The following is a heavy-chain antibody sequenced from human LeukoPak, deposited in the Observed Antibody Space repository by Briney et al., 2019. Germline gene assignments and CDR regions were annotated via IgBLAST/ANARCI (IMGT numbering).Heavy chain of an antibody. CDR2: IYYSGST. J-gene: IGHJ6*02. CDR3: ARTLTGYYSHYYYYGMDV. V-gene: IGHV4-59*01. D-gene: IGHD3-9*01. Sequence: SETLSLTCTVSGGSISSYYWSWIRQPPGKGLEWIGYIYYSGSTNYNPSLKSRVTISVDTSKNQFSLKLSSVTAADTAVYYCARTLTGYYSHYYYYGMDVWGQGTTVTVSS. CDR1: GGSISSYY.